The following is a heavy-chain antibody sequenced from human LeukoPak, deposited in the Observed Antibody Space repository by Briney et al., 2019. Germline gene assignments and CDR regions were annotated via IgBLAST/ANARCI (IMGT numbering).Heavy chain of an antibody. CDR2: IYYSGST. Sequence: SETLSLTCTVSGYSISSGYYWGWIRQPPGKGLEWIGYIYYSGSTNYNPSLKSRVTISVDTSKNQFSLKLSSVTAADTAVYYCARQVAVAEIYFDYWGQGTLVTVSS. V-gene: IGHV4-38-2*02. D-gene: IGHD6-19*01. CDR3: ARQVAVAEIYFDY. CDR1: GYSISSGYY. J-gene: IGHJ4*02.